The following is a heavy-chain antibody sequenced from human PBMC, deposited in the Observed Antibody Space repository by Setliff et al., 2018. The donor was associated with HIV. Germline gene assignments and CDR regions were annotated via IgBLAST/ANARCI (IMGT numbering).Heavy chain of an antibody. Sequence: PSETLSLTCAVSDGSISSSNWWSWVRQPPGKGLEWIGEIYHTQNTNYGPSLKSRVTISVDKSKNQFSLKLTSVTAADTAVYYCARGANFWSGYDSWGQGTPVTVSS. CDR2: IYHTQNT. J-gene: IGHJ4*02. CDR1: DGSISSSNW. V-gene: IGHV4-4*02. CDR3: ARGANFWSGYDS. D-gene: IGHD3-3*01.